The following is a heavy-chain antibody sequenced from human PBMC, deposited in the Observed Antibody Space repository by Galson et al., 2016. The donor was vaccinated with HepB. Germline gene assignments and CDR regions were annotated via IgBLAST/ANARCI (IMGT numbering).Heavy chain of an antibody. J-gene: IGHJ4*02. CDR2: IDPGDSDT. Sequence: QSGAEVKKPGESLKISCKGSGSSFTSYWIGWVRQMPGKGLEWMGIIDPGDSDTRYSPSFQGQVTISADKSISTAYLQWSSLKASDTAMYYWARHPGTGGGNYRLDYWGQGTLVTVSS. V-gene: IGHV5-51*01. D-gene: IGHD4-23*01. CDR1: GSSFTSYW. CDR3: ARHPGTGGGNYRLDY.